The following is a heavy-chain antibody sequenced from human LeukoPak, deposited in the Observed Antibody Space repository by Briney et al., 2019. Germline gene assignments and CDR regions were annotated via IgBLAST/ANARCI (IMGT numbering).Heavy chain of an antibody. J-gene: IGHJ3*02. D-gene: IGHD3-16*01. V-gene: IGHV7-4-1*02. Sequence: GASVKVSCKASGFTFSNFGFNWVRQAPGKGLEWLGWINTNTGKATYGQDFTGRFVFSLDTSVTTAYLQISSLKTEDTAVYYCVSMGSDGFDIWGQGTMIIVSS. CDR2: INTNTGKA. CDR1: GFTFSNFG. CDR3: VSMGSDGFDI.